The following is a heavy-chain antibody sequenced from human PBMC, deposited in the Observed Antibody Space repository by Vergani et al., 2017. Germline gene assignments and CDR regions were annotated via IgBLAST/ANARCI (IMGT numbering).Heavy chain of an antibody. CDR3: AKTRGNSFNSLDI. CDR1: RFTFSNFA. J-gene: IGHJ6*02. V-gene: IGHV3-23*01. D-gene: IGHD5-12*01. CDR2: ISHGAGNL. Sequence: LLESGGDLVQPGGSLRLSCAASRFTFSNFAMSWVRQAPGKGPEWGSTISHGAGNLYYADSVRGRFTISRDDSTNTLFLHMSNLRPEDTAMYYCAKTRGNSFNSLDIWGRGTTVTVSS.